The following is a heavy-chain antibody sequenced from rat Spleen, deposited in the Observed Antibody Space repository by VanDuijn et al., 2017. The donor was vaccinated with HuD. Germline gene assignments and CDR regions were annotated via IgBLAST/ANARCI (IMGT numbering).Heavy chain of an antibody. Sequence: EVQLVESGGGLVQPGRSLKLSCAASGFTFSDYNMAWVRQAPTEGLEWVATISFDGSTYYRDSVKGRFIISRDDAGSTLSLQMDNLRSEDTATYYCARHPFGYWGQGTLVTVSS. CDR3: ARHPFGY. CDR2: ISFDGST. CDR1: GFTFSDYN. J-gene: IGHJ3*01. V-gene: IGHV5-7*01.